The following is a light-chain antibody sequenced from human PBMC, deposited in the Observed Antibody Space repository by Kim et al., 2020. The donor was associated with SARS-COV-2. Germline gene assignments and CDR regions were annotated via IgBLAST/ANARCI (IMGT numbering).Light chain of an antibody. CDR3: QTWGTGIRV. CDR2: LNSDGSH. V-gene: IGLV4-69*01. CDR1: SGHSSYA. J-gene: IGLJ3*02. Sequence: PVLTQSPSASASLGASVKLTCTLSSGHSSYAIAWHQQQPEKGPRYLMKLNSDGSHSKGDGIPDRFSGSSSGAERYLTISSLQSDDEADYYCQTWGTGIRVFGGGTQLTVL.